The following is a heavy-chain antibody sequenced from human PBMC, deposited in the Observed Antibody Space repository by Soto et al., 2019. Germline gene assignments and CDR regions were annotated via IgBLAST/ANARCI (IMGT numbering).Heavy chain of an antibody. CDR2: TYYRSNWRH. Sequence: SQTLSLTCAISGDSVSSNTTAWNWIRSSPSRGLEWLGRTYYRSNWRHDYAVSVKSRITVNPDTSKNHFSLQLNSVTPDDTAVYYCARGVAGSGFDLWGQGTLVTVSS. V-gene: IGHV6-1*01. D-gene: IGHD6-19*01. J-gene: IGHJ4*02. CDR3: ARGVAGSGFDL. CDR1: GDSVSSNTTA.